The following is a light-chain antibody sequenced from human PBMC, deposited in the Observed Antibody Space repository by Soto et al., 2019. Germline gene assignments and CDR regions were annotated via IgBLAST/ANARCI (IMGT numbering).Light chain of an antibody. V-gene: IGKV1-5*03. CDR2: KAS. CDR1: QSISNW. CDR3: QQYDSYPWT. Sequence: DIQMTQSPSTLSASVGDRVTITCRASQSISNWLAWYQQKPGKAPKLLIYKASSLESGVPSRFSGSGSGTGFTLTISSLQPDDLATYYCQQYDSYPWTIGQGTKV. J-gene: IGKJ1*01.